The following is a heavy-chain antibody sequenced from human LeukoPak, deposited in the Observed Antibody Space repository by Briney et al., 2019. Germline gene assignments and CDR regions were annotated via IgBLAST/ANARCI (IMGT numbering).Heavy chain of an antibody. J-gene: IGHJ4*02. V-gene: IGHV1-2*02. CDR3: ARSRRKAAAELYLFDY. D-gene: IGHD6-13*01. Sequence: ASVKVSCKASGYTFTGYYMHWVRQAPGQGLEWMGWINPNSGGTNYAQKFQGRVTMTRDTSISTAYMELSRLRSDDTAVYYCARSRRKAAAELYLFDYWGQGTLVTVSS. CDR2: INPNSGGT. CDR1: GYTFTGYY.